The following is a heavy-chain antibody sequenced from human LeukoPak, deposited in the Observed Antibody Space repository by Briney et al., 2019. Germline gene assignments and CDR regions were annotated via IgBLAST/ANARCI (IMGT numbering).Heavy chain of an antibody. D-gene: IGHD5-18*01. CDR3: ARGRKYTSGYRVTELGSGYSDY. J-gene: IGHJ4*02. CDR2: INHSGIT. CDR1: GGSFSGYY. V-gene: IGHV4-34*01. Sequence: SETLSLTCAVYGGSFSGYYWSWIPQPPGKGLEWIGEINHSGITNYNPSLKSRVTISVDTSKNQFSLKLSSVTAADTAVYYCARGRKYTSGYRVTELGSGYSDYWSQGTLVTASS.